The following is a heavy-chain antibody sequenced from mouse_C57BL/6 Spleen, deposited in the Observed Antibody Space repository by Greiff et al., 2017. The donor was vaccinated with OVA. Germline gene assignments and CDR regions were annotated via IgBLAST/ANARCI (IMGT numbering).Heavy chain of an antibody. CDR2: INPYNGGT. Sequence: EVQLQESGPVLVKPGASVKMSCKASGYTFTDYYRNWGKKSHGKSREGIGVINPYNGGTSYNQKFKGKATLTVDKSSSTAYMELNSLTSEDSAVYYCARGGYDYDGGDFDYWGQGTTLTVAS. J-gene: IGHJ2*01. CDR3: ARGGYDYDGGDFDY. V-gene: IGHV1-19*01. CDR1: GYTFTDYY. D-gene: IGHD2-4*01.